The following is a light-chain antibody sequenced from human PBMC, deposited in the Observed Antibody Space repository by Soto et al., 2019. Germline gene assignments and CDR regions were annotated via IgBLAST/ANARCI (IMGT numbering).Light chain of an antibody. CDR3: LQDYSYPLI. J-gene: IGKJ4*01. Sequence: QVTQFPSSLSASVGDRVTITCRPSQGIRNDLGWYQQKPGKAPKLLIYGASNLQTGVPSRFSGSGSGTDFTLTISSLQPEDVGTYYCLQDYSYPLIFGGGTKVEIK. V-gene: IGKV1-6*01. CDR1: QGIRND. CDR2: GAS.